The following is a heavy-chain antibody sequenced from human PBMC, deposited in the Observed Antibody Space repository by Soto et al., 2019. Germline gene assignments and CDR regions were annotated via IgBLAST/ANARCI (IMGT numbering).Heavy chain of an antibody. CDR2: IYPGDSDT. Sequence: GESLKISCKGSGYSFTNYWIGWVRQMPGKGLEWMGIIYPGDSDTRYSPSFQGHVTISADKSITTAYLQWSSLKASDTAMYYCARLTISGVVAYAMDVWGQGNTVTVSS. CDR1: GYSFTNYW. CDR3: ARLTISGVVAYAMDV. V-gene: IGHV5-51*01. D-gene: IGHD3-3*01. J-gene: IGHJ6*02.